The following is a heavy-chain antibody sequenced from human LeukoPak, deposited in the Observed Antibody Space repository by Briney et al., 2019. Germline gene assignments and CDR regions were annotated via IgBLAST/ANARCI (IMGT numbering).Heavy chain of an antibody. Sequence: SQTLSLTCTVSGGSISSGGYYWSWIRQPPGKGLEWIGYVYYSGSTNYNPSLKSRVTISVDTSENQFSLKLSSVTAADTAVYYCARSELLWFGGVNSGFDYWGQGTLVTVSS. CDR3: ARSELLWFGGVNSGFDY. D-gene: IGHD3-10*01. CDR2: VYYSGST. V-gene: IGHV4-61*08. CDR1: GGSISSGGYY. J-gene: IGHJ4*02.